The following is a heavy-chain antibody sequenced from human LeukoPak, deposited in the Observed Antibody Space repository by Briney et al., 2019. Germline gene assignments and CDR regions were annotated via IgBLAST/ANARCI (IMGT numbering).Heavy chain of an antibody. CDR2: ISAYNGNT. CDR1: GYTFTSYG. J-gene: IGHJ4*02. V-gene: IGHV1-18*01. CDR3: ARDVGGVGASPLYYFDY. D-gene: IGHD1-26*01. Sequence: ASVKVSCKASGYTFTSYGISWVRQAPGQGLEWMGWISAYNGNTNYAQKLQGRVTMTTDTSTSTAYMELRSLRSDDTAVYYCARDVGGVGASPLYYFDYWGQGTLVTVSS.